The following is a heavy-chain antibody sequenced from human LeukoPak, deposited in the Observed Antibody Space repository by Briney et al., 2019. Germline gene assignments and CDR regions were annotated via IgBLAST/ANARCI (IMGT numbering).Heavy chain of an antibody. V-gene: IGHV4-39*07. CDR2: IYYSGST. J-gene: IGHJ4*02. CDR3: ARDQYYDFWSGYHIGGGGGFDY. CDR1: GGSISSSSYY. Sequence: PSETLSLTCTVSGGSISSSSYYWGWIRQPPGKGLEWIGSIYYSGSTYYNPSLKSRVTISVDTSKNQFSLKLSSVTAADTAVYYCARDQYYDFWSGYHIGGGGGFDYWGQGTLVTVSS. D-gene: IGHD3-3*01.